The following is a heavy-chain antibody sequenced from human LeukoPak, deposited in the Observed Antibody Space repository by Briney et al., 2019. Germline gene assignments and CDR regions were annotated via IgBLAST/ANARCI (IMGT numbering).Heavy chain of an antibody. J-gene: IGHJ5*02. CDR3: ARVGEYSSSSDWFDP. V-gene: IGHV1-2*02. Sequence: ASVKVSCKASGYTFTGYYMHWVRQAPGQGLEWMGWINPNSGGTNYAQKFQGRVTMTRDTSISTAYMELSRLRSDDTAVYYCARVGEYSSSSDWFDPWGQGTLVTVSS. CDR2: INPNSGGT. CDR1: GYTFTGYY. D-gene: IGHD6-6*01.